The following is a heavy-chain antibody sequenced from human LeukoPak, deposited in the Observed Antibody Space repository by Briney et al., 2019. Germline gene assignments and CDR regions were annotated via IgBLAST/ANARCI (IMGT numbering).Heavy chain of an antibody. D-gene: IGHD2-2*02. CDR1: GGTFSSYA. V-gene: IGHV1-69*13. CDR2: IIPIFGTA. Sequence: ASVKVSCKASGGTFSSYAISWVRQAPGQGLEWMGGIIPIFGTANYAQKFQGRVTITADESTSTAYMELSSLRSEDTAVYYCANLAMHCSSTSCYRHYYYYMDVWGKGTTVTISS. J-gene: IGHJ6*03. CDR3: ANLAMHCSSTSCYRHYYYYMDV.